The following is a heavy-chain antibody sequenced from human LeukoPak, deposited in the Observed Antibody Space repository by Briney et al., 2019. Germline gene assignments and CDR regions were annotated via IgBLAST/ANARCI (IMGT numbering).Heavy chain of an antibody. CDR2: INSDGSST. Sequence: GGSLRLSCAASGFTFSSYWMHWVRQGPGKGLVWVSRINSDGSSTSYAGAVKGRFTISRDNAKNTLYLQMNSLRAEDTAVYYCARDRYSSAWYEEWGQGTLVTVSS. CDR1: GFTFSSYW. D-gene: IGHD6-19*01. J-gene: IGHJ4*02. CDR3: ARDRYSSAWYEE. V-gene: IGHV3-74*01.